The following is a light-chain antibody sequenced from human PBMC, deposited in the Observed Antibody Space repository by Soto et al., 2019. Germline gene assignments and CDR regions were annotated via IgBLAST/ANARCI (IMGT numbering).Light chain of an antibody. CDR1: QTVSSNS. CDR2: VAS. V-gene: IGKV3-20*01. CDR3: QLYGSSART. Sequence: EIVLTQSPGTLSLSPGERATLSCRVSQTVSSNSLTWYHQKPGQAPRLLIYVASSRDTGIPDRFSGSGSGTDFTLTISRLAPEDFAAYYCQLYGSSARTFGQGTKVEIK. J-gene: IGKJ1*01.